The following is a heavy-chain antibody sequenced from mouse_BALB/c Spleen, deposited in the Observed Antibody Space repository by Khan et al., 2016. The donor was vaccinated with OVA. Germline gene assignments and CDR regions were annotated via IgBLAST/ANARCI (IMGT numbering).Heavy chain of an antibody. CDR3: GQPSDDPRYFEV. CDR1: GFNIKDTY. CDR2: IAPANGNT. Sequence: VQLKQSGAELVKPGASVKLSCTASGFNIKDTYIHWVKQRPEQGLEWIGRIAPANGNTKYDPRFQGKATITADTSSNTSYLQLSSLTSEDTAVYYCGQPSDDPRYFEVWGAGTTVTVSS. D-gene: IGHD6-1*01. V-gene: IGHV14-3*02. J-gene: IGHJ1*01.